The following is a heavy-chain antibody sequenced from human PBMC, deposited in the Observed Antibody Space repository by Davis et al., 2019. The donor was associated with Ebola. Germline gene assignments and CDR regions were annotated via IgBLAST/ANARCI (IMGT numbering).Heavy chain of an antibody. CDR3: VRDATRGGDFDF. D-gene: IGHD2-15*01. V-gene: IGHV3-7*03. Sequence: PGGSLRLSCAASGFTFRNYWMTWVPQSPAKGLEWVANIKEDGSDKYYGDSVKGRFTISRDNAKNSLYLQMNSLIAEDTAQYYCVRDATRGGDFDFWGLGTLVTVSS. CDR1: GFTFRNYW. J-gene: IGHJ4*02. CDR2: IKEDGSDK.